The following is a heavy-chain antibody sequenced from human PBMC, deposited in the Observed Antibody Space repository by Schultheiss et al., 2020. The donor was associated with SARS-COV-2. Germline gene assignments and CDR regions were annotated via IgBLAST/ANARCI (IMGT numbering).Heavy chain of an antibody. CDR3: ARRVSGYDHNYYMDV. V-gene: IGHV4-38-2*02. CDR2: IYHSGST. D-gene: IGHD5-12*01. CDR1: GGSISSGYY. J-gene: IGHJ6*03. Sequence: SETLSLTCTVSGGSISSGYYWGWIRQPPGKGLEWIGSIYHSGSTYYNPSLKSRVTISVDTSKNQFSLNLSSVTAADTAVYYCARRVSGYDHNYYMDVWGKGTTVTVSS.